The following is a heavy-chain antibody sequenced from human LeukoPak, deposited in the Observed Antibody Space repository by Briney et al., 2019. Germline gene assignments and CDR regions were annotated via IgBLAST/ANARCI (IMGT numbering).Heavy chain of an antibody. D-gene: IGHD3-3*01. V-gene: IGHV4-31*03. J-gene: IGHJ3*02. CDR3: ARSSLSNLWSGYSDAFDI. CDR2: IYYSGST. Sequence: SETLSLTCTVSGGSISSGGYYWSWIRQHPGKGLEWIGYIYYSGSTYYNPSLKSRVTLSVDTSKNQFSLKLSSVTAADTAVYYCARSSLSNLWSGYSDAFDIWGQGTMVTVSS. CDR1: GGSISSGGYY.